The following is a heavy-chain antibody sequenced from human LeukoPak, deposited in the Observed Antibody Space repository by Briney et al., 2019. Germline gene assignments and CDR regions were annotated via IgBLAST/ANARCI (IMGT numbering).Heavy chain of an antibody. CDR1: GYSISSGYY. D-gene: IGHD1-1*01. Sequence: SETLSLTCTVSGYSISSGYYWGWIRQPAGKGLEWIGRIYTSGSTNYNPSLKSRVTISVDTSKDQFSLKLSSVTAADTAVYYCARDLSLDSWGQGTLVTVSS. V-gene: IGHV4-61*02. J-gene: IGHJ4*02. CDR2: IYTSGST. CDR3: ARDLSLDS.